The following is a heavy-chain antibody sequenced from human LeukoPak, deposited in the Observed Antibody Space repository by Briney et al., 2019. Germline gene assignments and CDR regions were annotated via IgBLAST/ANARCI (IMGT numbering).Heavy chain of an antibody. CDR2: IYTSGST. D-gene: IGHD3-16*01. Sequence: SETLSLTCTVSGGSISSGSYYWSWIRQPAGKGLEWIGRIYTSGSTNYNPSLKSRVTISVDTSKNQFSLKLNSLTTADTAVYYRTRGAGWLIDYWGQGILVTVSS. V-gene: IGHV4-61*02. CDR1: GGSISSGSYY. J-gene: IGHJ4*02. CDR3: TRGAGWLIDY.